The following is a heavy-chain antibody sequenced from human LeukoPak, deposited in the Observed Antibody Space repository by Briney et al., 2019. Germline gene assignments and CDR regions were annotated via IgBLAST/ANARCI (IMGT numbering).Heavy chain of an antibody. V-gene: IGHV4-34*01. CDR2: INHSGST. Sequence: SETLSLTCAVYGGSFSGYYWSWIRQPPGKGLEWIGEINHSGSTNYNPSLKSRVTISVDTSKNQFSLKLSSVTAADTAVYYCARDLTRTYAFDIWGQGTMVTVSS. J-gene: IGHJ3*02. CDR3: ARDLTRTYAFDI. D-gene: IGHD3-9*01. CDR1: GGSFSGYY.